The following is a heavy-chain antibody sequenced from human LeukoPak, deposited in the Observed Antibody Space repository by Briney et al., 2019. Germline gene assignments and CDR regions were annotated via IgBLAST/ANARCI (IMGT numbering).Heavy chain of an antibody. J-gene: IGHJ4*02. D-gene: IGHD2-8*01. CDR2: ISSSSSYI. CDR3: ARDGSNGPSDY. CDR1: GFTFRSYS. V-gene: IGHV3-21*01. Sequence: GGSLRLSCAASGFTFRSYSMNWVRQAPGKGLEWVSSISSSSSYIYYADSVKGRFTISRDNAKNSLYLQMNSLRAEDTAVYYCARDGSNGPSDYWGQGTLVTVSS.